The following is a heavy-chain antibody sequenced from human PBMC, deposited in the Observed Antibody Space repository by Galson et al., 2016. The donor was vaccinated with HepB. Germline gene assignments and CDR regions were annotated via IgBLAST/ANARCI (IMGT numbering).Heavy chain of an antibody. Sequence: LSLTCTVSGGSISGSYWSWIRQPPGKGLEWIGYLYYTGSTNYNPTLNSRVTISVDTSKTQFSLKLTSVTAADTAVYYCARVRSYTTCYDYWGQGTLVTVSS. CDR1: GGSISGSY. CDR2: LYYTGST. CDR3: ARVRSYTTCYDY. D-gene: IGHD2-2*01. J-gene: IGHJ4*02. V-gene: IGHV4-59*01.